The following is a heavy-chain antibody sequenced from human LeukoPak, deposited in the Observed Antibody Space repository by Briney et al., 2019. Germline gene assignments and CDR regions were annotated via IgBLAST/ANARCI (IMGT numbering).Heavy chain of an antibody. Sequence: PGGSLRLSCAASGFSFSTYSMIWVRQAPGKGLEWVANIKQDGSEKYYVDSVKGRFTISRDNGKNSLYLQMNSLRAEDTAVYYCARENTVRFLEWFWGGYMDVWGKGTTVTVSS. J-gene: IGHJ6*03. CDR2: IKQDGSEK. CDR3: ARENTVRFLEWFWGGYMDV. CDR1: GFSFSTYS. V-gene: IGHV3-7*01. D-gene: IGHD3-3*01.